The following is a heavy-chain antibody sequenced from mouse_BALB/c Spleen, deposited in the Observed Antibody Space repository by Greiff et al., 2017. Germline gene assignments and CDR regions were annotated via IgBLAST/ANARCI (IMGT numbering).Heavy chain of an antibody. CDR3: ARQRGYGNYVGDY. CDR2: ISSGGGST. Sequence: EVKLVESGGGLVKPGGSLKLSCAASGFAFSSYDMSWVRQTPEKRLEWVAYISSGGGSTYYPDTVKGRFTISRDNAKNTLYLQISSLKSEDTAMYYCARQRGYGNYVGDYWGQGTSVTVSS. V-gene: IGHV5-12-1*01. J-gene: IGHJ4*01. D-gene: IGHD2-10*02. CDR1: GFAFSSYD.